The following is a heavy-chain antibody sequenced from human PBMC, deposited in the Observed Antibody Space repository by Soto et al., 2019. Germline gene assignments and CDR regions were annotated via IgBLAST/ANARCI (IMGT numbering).Heavy chain of an antibody. CDR1: GFTFTSSA. CDR2: IGVGSGNR. D-gene: IGHD2-8*01. Sequence: GAXVKVSCNASGFTFTSSAVQWVRQARGQRLEWIGWIGVGSGNRHYAQKFQERVTITRDMSTKTAYMELSSLRSEDTAVYYCAALGVNFDHWGQGTLVTVSS. V-gene: IGHV1-58*01. J-gene: IGHJ4*02. CDR3: AALGVNFDH.